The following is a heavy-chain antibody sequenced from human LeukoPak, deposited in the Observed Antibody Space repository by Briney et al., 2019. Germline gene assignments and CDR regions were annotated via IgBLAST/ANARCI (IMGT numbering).Heavy chain of an antibody. V-gene: IGHV1-8*01. J-gene: IGHJ6*02. CDR3: ARVDSGSYWGYYYYGMDV. Sequence: ASVKVSCKASGYTFTSYDINWVRQATGQGLEWMGWMNPNSGNTGYAQKFQGRVTMTRNTSISTAYMELSSLRSEDTAVYYCARVDSGSYWGYYYYGMDVWGQGTTVTVSS. CDR1: GYTFTSYD. D-gene: IGHD1-26*01. CDR2: MNPNSGNT.